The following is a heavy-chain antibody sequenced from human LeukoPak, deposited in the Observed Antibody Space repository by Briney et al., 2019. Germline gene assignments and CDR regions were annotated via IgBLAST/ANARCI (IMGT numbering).Heavy chain of an antibody. V-gene: IGHV1-18*01. CDR2: VSASSGET. D-gene: IGHD5-12*01. CDR3: ARDWESDARTITDR. Sequence: ASVKVSCKASGYRFTTYGISWLRQAPGQGLVWMGWVSASSGETSYAQSFRDRVTLTTDTSTSTAYIELRSLTSDDTAVYYCARDWESDARTITDRWGQGTLVTVSS. CDR1: GYRFTTYG. J-gene: IGHJ5*02.